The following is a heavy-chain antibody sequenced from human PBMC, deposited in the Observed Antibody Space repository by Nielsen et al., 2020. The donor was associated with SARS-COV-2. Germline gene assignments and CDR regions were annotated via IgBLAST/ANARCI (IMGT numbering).Heavy chain of an antibody. Sequence: GESLKISCAASGFTFSSYAMSWVRQAPGKGLEWVSGISGSDDRTFYADSVKGRFTISRDNAKNSLYLQMNSLRAEDTAVYYCAIIWSGYTDAFDIWGQGTMVTVSS. J-gene: IGHJ3*02. CDR3: AIIWSGYTDAFDI. V-gene: IGHV3-23*01. CDR1: GFTFSSYA. CDR2: ISGSDDRT. D-gene: IGHD3-3*01.